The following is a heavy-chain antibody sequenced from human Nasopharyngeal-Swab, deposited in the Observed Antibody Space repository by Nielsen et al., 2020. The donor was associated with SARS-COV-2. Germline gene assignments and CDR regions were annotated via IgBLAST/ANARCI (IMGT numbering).Heavy chain of an antibody. V-gene: IGHV6-1*01. CDR1: GDIVSRTSAA. CDR3: ARGEDGGFDDAFDI. D-gene: IGHD3-10*01. CDR2: TYYRSKWYN. Sequence: SQTLSLTCSISGDIVSRTSAAWNWLRPSPSRGLEWLGRTYYRSKWYNDYAVSVKSRITINPDTSKNQFPLQLNSVTPEDTAVYYCARGEDGGFDDAFDIWGQGTMVTVSS. J-gene: IGHJ3*02.